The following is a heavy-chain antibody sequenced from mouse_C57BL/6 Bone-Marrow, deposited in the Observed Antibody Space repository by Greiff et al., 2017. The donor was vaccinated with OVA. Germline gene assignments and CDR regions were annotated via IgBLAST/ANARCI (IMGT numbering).Heavy chain of an antibody. CDR1: GFTFSDYY. CDR2: ISNGGGST. V-gene: IGHV5-12*01. J-gene: IGHJ3*01. Sequence: EVMLVESGGGLVQPGGSLKLSCAASGFTFSDYYMYWVRQTPEKRLEWVAYISNGGGSTYYPDTVKGRFTISRDNAKNTLYLQMSRLKSEDTAMYYCARRKITTVEFAYWGQGTLVTVSA. CDR3: ARRKITTVEFAY. D-gene: IGHD1-1*01.